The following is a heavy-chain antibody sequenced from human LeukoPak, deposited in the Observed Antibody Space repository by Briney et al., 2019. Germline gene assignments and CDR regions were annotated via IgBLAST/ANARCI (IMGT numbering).Heavy chain of an antibody. D-gene: IGHD2-2*01. Sequence: PSQTLSLTXTVSGGSISSGDYYWSWIRQPPGKGLEWIGYIYYSGSTYYNPSLKSRVTISVDTSKNQFSLKLSFVTAADTAVYYCARHNYCSSTSCYSPWGQGTLVTVSS. J-gene: IGHJ5*02. CDR1: GGSISSGDYY. V-gene: IGHV4-30-4*08. CDR3: ARHNYCSSTSCYSP. CDR2: IYYSGST.